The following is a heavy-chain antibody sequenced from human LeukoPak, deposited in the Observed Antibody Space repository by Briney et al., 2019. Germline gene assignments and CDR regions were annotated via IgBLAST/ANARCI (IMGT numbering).Heavy chain of an antibody. Sequence: SETLSLTCTVSGGSISSYYWSWIRQPPGKGLEWIGYIYYSGSTNYNPSLKSRVTISVDTSKNQFSLKLSSVTAADTAVYYCASIWFGELYFDYWGQGTLVTVSS. CDR2: IYYSGST. CDR1: GGSISSYY. V-gene: IGHV4-59*08. CDR3: ASIWFGELYFDY. J-gene: IGHJ4*02. D-gene: IGHD3-10*01.